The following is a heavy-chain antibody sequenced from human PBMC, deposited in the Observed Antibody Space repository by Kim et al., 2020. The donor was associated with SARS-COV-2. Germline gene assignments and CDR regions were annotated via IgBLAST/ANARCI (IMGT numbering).Heavy chain of an antibody. CDR1: GGSVSSGSTS. J-gene: IGHJ5*02. D-gene: IGHD3-9*01. V-gene: IGHV4-39*01. CDR2: FHFSGRA. Sequence: SETLSLTCTVSGGSVSSGSTSWGWVRQPPGKGLEWIGTFHFSGRAYYNASLQSRVTVSVDTSKNHFSLRLTFVTTADTGVYYCARQPTGYPNWFDPWGRG. CDR3: ARQPTGYPNWFDP.